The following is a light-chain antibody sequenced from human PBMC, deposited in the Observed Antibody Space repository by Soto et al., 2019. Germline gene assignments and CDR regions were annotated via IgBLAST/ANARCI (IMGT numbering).Light chain of an antibody. CDR2: TAS. V-gene: IGKV1-5*03. CDR1: QSVSTW. Sequence: DIQMTQSPSTLPASVGDRVTITCRASQSVSTWLAWYQQKPGKAPNLLIYTASSLESGVPSRFSGSGSGTQFTLTINSLQPDDFATYYCQQYSSGWTFGPGTKVDVK. J-gene: IGKJ1*01. CDR3: QQYSSGWT.